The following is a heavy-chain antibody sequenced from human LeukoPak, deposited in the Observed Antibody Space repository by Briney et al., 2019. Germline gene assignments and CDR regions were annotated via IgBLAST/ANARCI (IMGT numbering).Heavy chain of an antibody. CDR2: MNPKSANT. CDR3: ARSRSYSSPLYYYYYMDV. Sequence: ASVKVSCKASGYTFTSYDINWVRQAPGQGLEWMGWMNPKSANTGYAQKFQGRVTMTRNTSISTAYMELSSLRSEDTAVYYCARSRSYSSPLYYYYYMDVWGKGTTVTVSS. CDR1: GYTFTSYD. D-gene: IGHD6-13*01. V-gene: IGHV1-8*01. J-gene: IGHJ6*03.